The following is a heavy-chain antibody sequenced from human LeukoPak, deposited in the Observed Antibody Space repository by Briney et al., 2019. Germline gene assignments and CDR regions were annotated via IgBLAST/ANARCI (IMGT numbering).Heavy chain of an antibody. CDR2: MNPNTGNK. V-gene: IGHV1-8*03. J-gene: IGHJ6*03. CDR1: GYSFTTFD. CDR3: ARGPLTGEHYHYYMDV. D-gene: IGHD7-27*01. Sequence: ASVKVSCKASGYSFTTFDINWVRQATGQGLEWMGWMNPNTGNKGFAGKFQGRVTITGNTSISTVYMELTSLTSDDTAVYYCARGPLTGEHYHYYMDVWGTGTTITVSS.